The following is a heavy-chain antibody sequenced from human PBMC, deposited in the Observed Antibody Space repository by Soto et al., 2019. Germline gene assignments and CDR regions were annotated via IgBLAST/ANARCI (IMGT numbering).Heavy chain of an antibody. CDR3: TSARVDNWNYYFDY. CDR2: IKSKTVGETT. V-gene: IGHV3-15*01. J-gene: IGHJ4*02. D-gene: IGHD1-7*01. CDR1: GFTFSNAW. Sequence: GESLKISCAASGFTFSNAWMSWVRQAPGKGLELVGRIKSKTVGETTDYVAPVKGRFTISRDDSKNTLYLQMNSLKTEDTAVYSCTSARVDNWNYYFDYWGQGTLVTVSS.